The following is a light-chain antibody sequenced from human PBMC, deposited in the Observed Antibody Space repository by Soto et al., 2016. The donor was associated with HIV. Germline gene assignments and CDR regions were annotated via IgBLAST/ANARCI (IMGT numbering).Light chain of an antibody. CDR2: LGS. Sequence: EIVMTQSPLSLPVTPGEPASISCRSSQSLLHSNGYHYMTWYLQKPGQSPRLLMYLGSTRASWVPDRFSGSGSGTDFTLKISRVEADDVGVYYCMQGTHRPRVTFGGGTKVEIK. V-gene: IGKV2-28*01. CDR3: MQGTHRPRVT. CDR1: QSLLHSNGYHY. J-gene: IGKJ4*01.